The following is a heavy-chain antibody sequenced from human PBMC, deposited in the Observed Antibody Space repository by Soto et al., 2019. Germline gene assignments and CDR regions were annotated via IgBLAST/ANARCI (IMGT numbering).Heavy chain of an antibody. V-gene: IGHV3-23*01. J-gene: IGHJ4*02. CDR3: AKDTFSSWQHDY. CDR1: GFTFSSHG. CDR2: VTNSGSST. Sequence: EVQLLESGGGLVQRGGSLRLSCAASGFTFSSHGMSWVRQAPGQGLEWVSTVTNSGSSTYYADSVKGSFTISRDNSRNTLSLQMNSLTAEDTAMYYCAKDTFSSWQHDYWGQGTLVTVSS. D-gene: IGHD6-13*01.